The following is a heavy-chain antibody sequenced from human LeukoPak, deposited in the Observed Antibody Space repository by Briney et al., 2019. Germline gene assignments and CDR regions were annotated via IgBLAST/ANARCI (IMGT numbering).Heavy chain of an antibody. Sequence: GGSLRLSCVASGFTLSSHNINWVRQAPGKGLEWVSHISSSGSITYYGDSVKGRITISRDNAKNSVSLYMNSLRAEDSAVYYCAKDGGSYWGQGTLVTVSS. D-gene: IGHD3-10*01. CDR1: GFTLSSHN. CDR3: AKDGGSY. CDR2: ISSSGSIT. J-gene: IGHJ4*02. V-gene: IGHV3-48*01.